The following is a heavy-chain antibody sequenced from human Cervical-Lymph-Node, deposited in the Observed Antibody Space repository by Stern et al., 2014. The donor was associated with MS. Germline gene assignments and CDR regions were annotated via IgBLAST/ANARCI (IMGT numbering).Heavy chain of an antibody. V-gene: IGHV1-46*01. CDR1: GYAFPYYY. CDR3: ARDDGGNSELGY. Sequence: VQLVESGAEVKKPGASVKVFCKASGYAFPYYYMHWVRQAPGQGLEWVGLINPDGGRTMYAQKFQGRITMTRATSTSTVFMELSSLKSEDTAVYYCARDDGGNSELGYWGQGTLVTVSS. J-gene: IGHJ4*02. CDR2: INPDGGRT. D-gene: IGHD4-23*01.